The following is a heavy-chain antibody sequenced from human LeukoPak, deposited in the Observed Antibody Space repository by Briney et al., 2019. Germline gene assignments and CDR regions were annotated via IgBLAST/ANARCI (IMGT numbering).Heavy chain of an antibody. CDR2: TQKDGNEE. CDR1: GFTLSSYF. D-gene: IGHD1-14*01. V-gene: IGHV3-7*01. Sequence: GGSLRLSCAASGFTLSSYFTSWVRQAPGRGLEWVANTQKDGNEENYLDSVKGRFTVSRDNTKNSMYLQMNSLRGEDTAVYYCARGNPRSNALALWGQGTMVTISS. CDR3: ARGNPRSNALAL. J-gene: IGHJ3*01.